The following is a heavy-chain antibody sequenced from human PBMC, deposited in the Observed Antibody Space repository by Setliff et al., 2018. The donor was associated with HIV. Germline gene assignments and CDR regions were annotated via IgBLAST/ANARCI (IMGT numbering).Heavy chain of an antibody. V-gene: IGHV4-39*01. CDR2: IDYSGNT. Sequence: PSETLSLTCSVSGGSIRSGSYYWDWIRQPPGKGLEWIGSIDYSGNTHYNPSLKSRVTISVDTSKNQFSLKLKSVTAADTAVYYCARWHPPYGFWEEDYWGQGTLVTVSS. CDR1: GGSIRSGSYY. CDR3: ARWHPPYGFWEEDY. D-gene: IGHD3-10*01. J-gene: IGHJ4*02.